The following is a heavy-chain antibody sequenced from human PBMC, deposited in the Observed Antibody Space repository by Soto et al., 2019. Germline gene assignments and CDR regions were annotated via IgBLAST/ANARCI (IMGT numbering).Heavy chain of an antibody. Sequence: EVQVVESGGGVVPPGGSLRLSCAGSGFTFSDYAMTWVRQAPGKGLEWVSTTRSKGENTYYGDSAKGRFTVSRDNSKNTLYMEMSSVRAEDTAVYYCAKDSRDVAVSAARVYGMDVWGQGTTVTVSS. CDR3: AKDSRDVAVSAARVYGMDV. CDR1: GFTFSDYA. D-gene: IGHD2-2*01. V-gene: IGHV3-23*04. CDR2: TRSKGENT. J-gene: IGHJ6*02.